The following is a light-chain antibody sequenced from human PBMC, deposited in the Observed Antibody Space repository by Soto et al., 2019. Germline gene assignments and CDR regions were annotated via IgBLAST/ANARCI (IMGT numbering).Light chain of an antibody. CDR1: SSHIGSNY. J-gene: IGLJ1*01. CDR3: AALDDSLSGYV. Sequence: QSVLTQPPSASGTPGQRVTISCSGSSSHIGSNYVYWYQQLPGTAPKLLIYSNNQRPSGVPDRFSGSKSGTSASLAISGLRSEDEADYYCAALDDSLSGYVFGTGTKLTVL. CDR2: SNN. V-gene: IGLV1-47*02.